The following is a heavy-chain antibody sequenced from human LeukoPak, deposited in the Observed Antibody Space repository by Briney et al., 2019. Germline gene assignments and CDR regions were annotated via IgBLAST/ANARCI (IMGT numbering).Heavy chain of an antibody. CDR2: INPNSGGT. Sequence: ASVKVSCKASGYTFTGYYMHWVRQAPGQGLEWMGWINPNSGGTNYAQKFQGRVTITRDTSISTAYMELSRLRSDDTAVYYCARGGTAMVTGYSDYWGQGTLVTVSS. D-gene: IGHD5-18*01. CDR3: ARGGTAMVTGYSDY. J-gene: IGHJ4*02. V-gene: IGHV1-2*02. CDR1: GYTFTGYY.